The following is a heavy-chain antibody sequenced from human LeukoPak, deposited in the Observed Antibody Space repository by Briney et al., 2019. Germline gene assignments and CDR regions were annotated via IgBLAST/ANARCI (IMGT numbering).Heavy chain of an antibody. CDR3: ARDKGLPQAFDI. D-gene: IGHD5/OR15-5a*01. Sequence: SDTLSLTCTVSGGSISSFYWSWIRQPPGKGLEYIGYISYSETTSYNPSLKSRVTISVDTSKNQFSLKLTSVTAADTAVYYCARDKGLPQAFDIWGQGTMVTVSS. J-gene: IGHJ3*02. CDR1: GGSISSFY. CDR2: ISYSETT. V-gene: IGHV4-59*01.